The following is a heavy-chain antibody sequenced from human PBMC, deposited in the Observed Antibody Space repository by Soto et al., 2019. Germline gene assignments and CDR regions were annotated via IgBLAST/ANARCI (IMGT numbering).Heavy chain of an antibody. D-gene: IGHD5-12*01. J-gene: IGHJ6*01. CDR1: GFTFSSYG. CDR2: ISYDGSNK. Sequence: QVQLVESGGGVVQPGRSLRLSCAASGFTFSSYGMHWVRQAPGKGLEWVAVISYDGSNKYYADSVKGRFTISRDNSKNTLYLQMNSLRAEDTAVYYCAKEGRREMATNDYDYYGMDVW. CDR3: AKEGRREMATNDYDYYGMDV. V-gene: IGHV3-30*18.